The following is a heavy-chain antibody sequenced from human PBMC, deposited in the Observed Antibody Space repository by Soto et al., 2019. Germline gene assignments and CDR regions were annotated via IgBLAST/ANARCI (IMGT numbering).Heavy chain of an antibody. CDR1: GFTVSSNY. Sequence: XESLLLSCAASGFTVSSNYMSWVRQAPGKGLEWVSVIYSGGSTYYADSVKGRFTISRDNSKNTLYLQMNSLRAEDTAVYYCARDFPPGAFDIWGQGTMVTVSS. J-gene: IGHJ3*02. CDR2: IYSGGST. CDR3: ARDFPPGAFDI. V-gene: IGHV3-53*01.